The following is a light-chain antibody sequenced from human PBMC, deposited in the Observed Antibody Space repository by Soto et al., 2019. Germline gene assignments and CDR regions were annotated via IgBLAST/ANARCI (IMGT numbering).Light chain of an antibody. J-gene: IGKJ1*01. CDR2: DAS. V-gene: IGKV3-11*01. Sequence: IVLTQSPATLSLSPGERATLSCRASQSVSSYLAWYQQKPGQAPRLLIYDASNRATGIPARFSGSGSGTDFTLTISSLEPEDFAVYYCQQRSNWPTTCGQGTKVDIK. CDR3: QQRSNWPTT. CDR1: QSVSSY.